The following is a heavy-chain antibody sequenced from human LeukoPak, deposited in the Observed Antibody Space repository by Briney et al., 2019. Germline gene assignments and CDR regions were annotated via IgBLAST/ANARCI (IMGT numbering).Heavy chain of an antibody. CDR2: IYHSGST. J-gene: IGHJ3*02. Sequence: SETLSLTCIVSGGSISSYYWGWIRQPPGKGLEWIGSIYHSGSTYYNPSLKSRVTISVDTSKNQFSLKLSSVTAADTAVYYCARLWFGPEGDAFDIWGQGTMVTVSS. D-gene: IGHD3-10*01. CDR3: ARLWFGPEGDAFDI. V-gene: IGHV4-38-2*02. CDR1: GGSISSYY.